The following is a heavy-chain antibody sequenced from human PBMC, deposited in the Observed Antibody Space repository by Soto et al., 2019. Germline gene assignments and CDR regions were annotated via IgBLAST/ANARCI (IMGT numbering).Heavy chain of an antibody. J-gene: IGHJ4*02. CDR1: GFTFSSYA. V-gene: IGHV3-30-3*01. D-gene: IGHD3-22*01. CDR2: ISYDGSNK. Sequence: GGSLRLSCAASGFTFSSYAMHWVRQAPGKGLEWVAVISYDGSNKYYADSVKGRFTISRDNSKNTLYLQMNSLRAEDTAVYYCARGRGIYDSSGYYYNYFDYWGQGTLVTVSS. CDR3: ARGRGIYDSSGYYYNYFDY.